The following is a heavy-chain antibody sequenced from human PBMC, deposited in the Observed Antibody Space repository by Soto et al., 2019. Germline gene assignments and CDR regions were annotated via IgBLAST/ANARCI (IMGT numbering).Heavy chain of an antibody. Sequence: QVQLVQSGAEVKKPGASVKVSCKASGYTFTSYDINWVRQATGQGLEWMGWMNPNSGNTGYAQKFQGRVTMTRNTSISTAYIELSSLRSEDTAVYYCARGRSLKIIVLMVYATRRGGDFDYWGQGTLVTVSS. CDR2: MNPNSGNT. J-gene: IGHJ4*02. CDR1: GYTFTSYD. V-gene: IGHV1-8*01. D-gene: IGHD2-8*01. CDR3: ARGRSLKIIVLMVYATRRGGDFDY.